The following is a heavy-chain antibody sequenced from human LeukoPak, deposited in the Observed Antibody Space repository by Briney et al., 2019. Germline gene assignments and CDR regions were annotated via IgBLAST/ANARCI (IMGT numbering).Heavy chain of an antibody. CDR1: GSTFDYSA. CDR2: INTGDIT. D-gene: IGHD3-22*01. V-gene: IGHV3-23*01. J-gene: IGHJ4*02. Sequence: PGGSLRLSCAASGSTFDYSAMTWVRQAPEKGLEWVSTINTGDITFYANSVKGRFTISRDNSKNALFLQMNSLRAEDTAIYYCVKGGFTYYDDWGQGTLVTVPS. CDR3: VKGGFTYYDD.